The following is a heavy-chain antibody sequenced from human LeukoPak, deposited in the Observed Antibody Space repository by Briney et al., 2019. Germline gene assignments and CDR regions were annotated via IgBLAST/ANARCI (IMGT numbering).Heavy chain of an antibody. CDR3: ARDHCTSSGCYEYYYYGVDV. J-gene: IGHJ6*02. V-gene: IGHV1-2*02. CDR1: GYTFTDYY. Sequence: ASVKVSCKASGYTFTDYYIQWVRKAPGQGLEWMGWINPNSGGTNSAQKFQGRVTMTRDTSVSTVYMELSRLRSDDTAVYYCARDHCTSSGCYEYYYYGVDVWGQGTTVTVSS. D-gene: IGHD2-2*01. CDR2: INPNSGGT.